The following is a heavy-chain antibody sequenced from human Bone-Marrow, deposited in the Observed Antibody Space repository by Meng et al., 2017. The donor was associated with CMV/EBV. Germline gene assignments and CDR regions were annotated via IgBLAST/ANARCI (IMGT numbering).Heavy chain of an antibody. CDR2: IYHSGST. Sequence: SETLSLTCTVSGGSVSSGSYYWSWIRQPPGKGLEWIGSIYHSGSTYYNPSLKSRVTISADTSKNQFSLKLNTVTAADTAVYYCARDNVVVVPAAWYYYGMDFWGPGNTVNVAS. CDR3: ARDNVVVVPAAWYYYGMDF. D-gene: IGHD2-2*01. V-gene: IGHV4-39*07. CDR1: GGSVSSGSYY. J-gene: IGHJ6*02.